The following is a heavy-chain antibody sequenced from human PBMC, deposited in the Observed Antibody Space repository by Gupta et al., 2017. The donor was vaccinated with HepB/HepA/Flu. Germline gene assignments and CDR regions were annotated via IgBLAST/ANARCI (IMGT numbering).Heavy chain of an antibody. Sequence: EVQLVESGGGLVKPGGSLSLSCSVSGIPFSNAWMNGVRQAPGKGLEWVGSIKSKTDGGTTDYAAPVKGRLTISRDDSKNTLYLQMNSLKTEDTAVYYCTTDPAIRSWYYHYVMDVWGQGTTGTVSS. CDR1: GIPFSNAW. V-gene: IGHV3-15*01. CDR3: TTDPAIRSWYYHYVMDV. CDR2: IKSKTDGGTT. J-gene: IGHJ6*02. D-gene: IGHD5-24*01.